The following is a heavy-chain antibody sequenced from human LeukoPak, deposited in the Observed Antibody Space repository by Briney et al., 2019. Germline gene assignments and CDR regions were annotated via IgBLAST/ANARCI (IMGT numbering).Heavy chain of an antibody. D-gene: IGHD3-22*01. J-gene: IGHJ4*02. CDR3: ARGYYYDSSGYDY. V-gene: IGHV3-23*01. Sequence: GGSLRLSCAASGFTFSSYAMSWVRQAPGKWLEWVSAISGSGGSTYYADSVKGRFTISRDNSKNTLYLQMNSLRAEDTAVYYCARGYYYDSSGYDYWGQGTLVTVSS. CDR2: ISGSGGST. CDR1: GFTFSSYA.